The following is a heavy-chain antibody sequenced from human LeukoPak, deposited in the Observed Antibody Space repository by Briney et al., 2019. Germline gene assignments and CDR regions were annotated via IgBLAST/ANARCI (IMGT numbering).Heavy chain of an antibody. D-gene: IGHD3-10*01. J-gene: IGHJ4*02. CDR2: INSGDGGT. CDR3: AREWGPGSSWYFDF. Sequence: GASVKVSCKASGYTFTSYYMHWVRQAPGQGLEWMGAINSGDGGTTLPQKFQGRVTLTRDTSTSTLYMELSSLRSEDTAIYYCAREWGPGSSWYFDFWGQGPWSPSPQ. CDR1: GYTFTSYY. V-gene: IGHV1-46*01.